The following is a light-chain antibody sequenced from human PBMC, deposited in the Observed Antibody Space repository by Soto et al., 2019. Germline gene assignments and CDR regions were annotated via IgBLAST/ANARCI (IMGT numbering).Light chain of an antibody. V-gene: IGKV3-15*01. J-gene: IGKJ1*01. CDR1: QSITSN. CDR2: GAS. CDR3: QQYNYWPRT. Sequence: EVVMTQSPATLSVSPGERATLSCRASQSITSNLAWYQQKPGQAPRLLIYGASTRATGIPARFSGSGSGTEFTLTIGSLQSEDFAVYYCQQYNYWPRTFGQGTKVEIK.